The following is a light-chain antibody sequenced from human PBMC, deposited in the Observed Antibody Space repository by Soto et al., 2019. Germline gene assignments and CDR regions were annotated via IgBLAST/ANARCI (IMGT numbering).Light chain of an antibody. CDR1: ESISSY. CDR3: QQSYSVPT. J-gene: IGKJ4*01. V-gene: IGKV1-39*01. Sequence: IHMPPSPSSLSASIANRGTIACRASESISSYLNWYQQKPGKAPKFLIYAASTLQSGVPSRFSGSGSGTDFTLTTSSRQPEEFATYYCQQSYSVPTFGGGTKVDIK. CDR2: AAS.